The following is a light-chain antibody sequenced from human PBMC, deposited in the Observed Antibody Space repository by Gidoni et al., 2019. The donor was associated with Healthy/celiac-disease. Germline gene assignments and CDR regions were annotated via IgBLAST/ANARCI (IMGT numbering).Light chain of an antibody. J-gene: IGLJ2*01. CDR2: YDS. Sequence: SYVLTQPPSVSVAPGKTARITCGGNNIGSKSVHWYQQKPGQAPVLAIYYDSDRPSGIPERFSGSNSGNTATLTISRVEAGDEADYYCQVWDSSSDHHVVFGGGTKLTVL. CDR1: NIGSKS. CDR3: QVWDSSSDHHVV. V-gene: IGLV3-21*04.